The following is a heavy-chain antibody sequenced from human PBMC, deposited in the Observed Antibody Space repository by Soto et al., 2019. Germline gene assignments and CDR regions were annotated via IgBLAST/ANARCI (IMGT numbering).Heavy chain of an antibody. CDR2: IYDSGST. J-gene: IGHJ4*02. V-gene: IGHV4-59*12. D-gene: IGHD6-13*01. Sequence: PSETLSLTCTVSGGSISSYYWSWIRQPPGKGLEWIGEIYDSGSTNYNPSLKSRVTISVDTSKNQFSLKLSSVTAADTAVYYCARVYEGQQLDFGAGLIDYWGQGTLVTVSS. CDR3: ARVYEGQQLDFGAGLIDY. CDR1: GGSISSYY.